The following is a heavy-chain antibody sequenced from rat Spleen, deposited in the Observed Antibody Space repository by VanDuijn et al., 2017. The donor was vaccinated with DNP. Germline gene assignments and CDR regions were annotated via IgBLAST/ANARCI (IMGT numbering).Heavy chain of an antibody. CDR1: GFTFSSFP. D-gene: IGHD1-2*01. V-gene: IGHV5-46*01. Sequence: EVQLVESGGGLVQPGRSMKLSCAASGFTFSSFPMAWVRQAPTKGLEWVATISTSGGSTYYRDSVKGRFTSYRDNAKSTLYLQMNSLRSEDMATYYCARWSSSHWHFDFWGPGTMVTVSS. J-gene: IGHJ1*01. CDR3: ARWSSSHWHFDF. CDR2: ISTSGGST.